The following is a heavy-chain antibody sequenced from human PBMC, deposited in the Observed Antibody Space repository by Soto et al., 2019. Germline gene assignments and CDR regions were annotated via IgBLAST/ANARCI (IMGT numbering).Heavy chain of an antibody. J-gene: IGHJ6*02. V-gene: IGHV3-30*18. CDR1: GFTFSSYG. CDR3: AKDQGAVAANGVYYYGMDV. CDR2: ISYDGSNK. D-gene: IGHD6-19*01. Sequence: QVQLVESGGGVVQPGRSLRLSCAASGFTFSSYGMHWVRQAPGKGLEWVAVISYDGSNKYYADSVKSRFTISRDNSKNTLYLQMNSLRAEDTAVYYCAKDQGAVAANGVYYYGMDVWGQGTTFTVS.